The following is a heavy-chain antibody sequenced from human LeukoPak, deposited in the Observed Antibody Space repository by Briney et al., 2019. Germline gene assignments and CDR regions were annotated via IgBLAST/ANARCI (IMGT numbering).Heavy chain of an antibody. D-gene: IGHD5-18*01. Sequence: SETLSLTCTVSGGSVSSGSYYWSWIRQPPGKGLEWIGYIYYSGSTNYNPSLKSRVTISVDTSKNQFSLKLSSVTAADTAVYYCARGAVDTAMAFDYWGQGTLVTVSS. V-gene: IGHV4-61*01. CDR1: GGSVSSGSYY. CDR3: ARGAVDTAMAFDY. CDR2: IYYSGST. J-gene: IGHJ4*02.